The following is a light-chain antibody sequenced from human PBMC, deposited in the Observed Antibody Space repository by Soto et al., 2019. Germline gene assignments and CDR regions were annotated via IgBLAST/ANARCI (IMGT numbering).Light chain of an antibody. CDR2: GAS. CDR1: QSVSSSY. V-gene: IGKV3-20*01. CDR3: QQYGSSPPLT. Sequence: EIVLTQSPGTLSLSPGERATLSCRASQSVSSSYLASYQQKPGQAPRLLIYGASSRATGIPDRFSGSGSGTDFTLTISRLEPEDFAVYYCQQYGSSPPLTFGGGTKVDI. J-gene: IGKJ4*01.